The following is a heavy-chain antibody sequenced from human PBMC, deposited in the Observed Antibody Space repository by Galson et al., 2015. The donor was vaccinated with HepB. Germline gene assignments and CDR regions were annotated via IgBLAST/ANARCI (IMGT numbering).Heavy chain of an antibody. CDR1: GFTFSSYG. CDR2: IWYDGSNK. V-gene: IGHV3-33*01. J-gene: IGHJ4*02. D-gene: IGHD3-22*01. CDR3: ARVWGPRWLFPGY. Sequence: SLRLSCAASGFTFSSYGMHWVRQAPGKGLEWVAVIWYDGSNKYYADSVKGRFTISRDNSKNTLYLQMNSLRAEDTAVYYCARVWGPRWLFPGYWGQGTLVTVSS.